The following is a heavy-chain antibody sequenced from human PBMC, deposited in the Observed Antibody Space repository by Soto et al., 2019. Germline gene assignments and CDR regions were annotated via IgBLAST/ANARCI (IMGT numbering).Heavy chain of an antibody. J-gene: IGHJ6*02. CDR3: ARDPRAVAGTYNYYYYGMDV. Sequence: PGGSLRLSCAASGFTFSSYAMHWVRQAPGKGLEWVAVISYDGSNKYYADSVKGRFTISRDNSKNTLYLQMNSLRAEDTAVYYCARDPRAVAGTYNYYYYGMDVWGQGTTVTVSS. CDR2: ISYDGSNK. D-gene: IGHD6-19*01. V-gene: IGHV3-30-3*01. CDR1: GFTFSSYA.